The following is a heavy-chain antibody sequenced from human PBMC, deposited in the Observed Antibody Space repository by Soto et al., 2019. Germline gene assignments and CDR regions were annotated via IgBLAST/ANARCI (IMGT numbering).Heavy chain of an antibody. Sequence: QVQLEQSGAEVKKPGSSVKVSCKASGGTLSDHGVAWLRQAPGQGLEWMGGTIPVFNTAKYAQKFQARVTVTADKSTNIAYMELSSLRSEDTAFYFCARGVYGSGNYYTGPSAFDIWGQGTMVIVSS. D-gene: IGHD3-10*01. J-gene: IGHJ3*02. CDR2: TIPVFNTA. CDR1: GGTLSDHG. V-gene: IGHV1-69*06. CDR3: ARGVYGSGNYYTGPSAFDI.